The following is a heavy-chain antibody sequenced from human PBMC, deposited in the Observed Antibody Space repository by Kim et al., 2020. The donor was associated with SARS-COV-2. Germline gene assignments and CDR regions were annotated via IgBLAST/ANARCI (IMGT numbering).Heavy chain of an antibody. Sequence: GGSLRLSCTASGFAFSSHAMHWVRQAPGKGLESVSVITYNGYNTFYSDSVKGRFTISRDKSKNKVYLQMSSLRVEDTAVYYCVQNWNGDSWGQGTLVTVSS. J-gene: IGHJ4*02. CDR1: GFAFSSHA. CDR3: VQNWNGDS. D-gene: IGHD1-1*01. CDR2: ITYNGYNT. V-gene: IGHV3-64D*06.